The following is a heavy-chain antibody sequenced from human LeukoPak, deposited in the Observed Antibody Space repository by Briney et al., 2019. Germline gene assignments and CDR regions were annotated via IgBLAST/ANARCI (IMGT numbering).Heavy chain of an antibody. CDR1: GGTFLNYA. J-gene: IGHJ6*03. CDR3: ASSRGLLHYYMDV. Sequence: SVKVPCKASGGTFLNYAFSWVRQAPGQGLEWMGGIIPIFGAANYAQKFQDRVTITTDESTTTVYMELSSLRSDDTAVYYCASSRGLLHYYMDVWGKGTTVTVSS. D-gene: IGHD3-22*01. V-gene: IGHV1-69*05. CDR2: IIPIFGAA.